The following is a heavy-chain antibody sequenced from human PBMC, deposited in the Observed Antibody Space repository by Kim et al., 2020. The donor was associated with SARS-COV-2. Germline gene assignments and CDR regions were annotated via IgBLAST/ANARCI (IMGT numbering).Heavy chain of an antibody. CDR1: GYFFSTYD. D-gene: IGHD6-19*01. J-gene: IGHJ5*01. CDR2: VTPSSGNT. V-gene: IGHV1-8*02. CDR3: ARTTSGWPNWFDS. Sequence: ASVKVSCMASGYFFSTYDINWVRQASGQGLEWLGWVTPSSGNTGYAQKFQGRVTVTRDNSIRTAYLELSNLRSEDTAVYYCARTTSGWPNWFDSWGQGTLFTVSS.